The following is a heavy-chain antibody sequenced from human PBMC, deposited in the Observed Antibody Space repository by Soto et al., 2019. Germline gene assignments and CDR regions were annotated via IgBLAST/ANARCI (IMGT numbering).Heavy chain of an antibody. D-gene: IGHD4-17*01. V-gene: IGHV4-34*01. Sequence: QVQLQQWGAGLLKPSETLSLTCAVYGGSFSGYYWSWIRQPPGKGLEWIGEINHSGSTNYNPSLQRRVTISVDTSQHQFPLQLSSVTAADTAVYYCARVGRYGGKRGYFDYWGQGTLVTVSS. CDR3: ARVGRYGGKRGYFDY. CDR2: INHSGST. CDR1: GGSFSGYY. J-gene: IGHJ4*02.